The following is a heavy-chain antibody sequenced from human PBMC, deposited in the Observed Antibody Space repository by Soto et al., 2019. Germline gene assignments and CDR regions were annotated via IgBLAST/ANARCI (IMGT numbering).Heavy chain of an antibody. CDR3: AGQTFTIAAASYGRSNWFDP. CDR1: GGSITSSSHF. V-gene: IGHV4-39*01. D-gene: IGHD6-25*01. J-gene: IGHJ5*02. CDR2: IYFTGNT. Sequence: SETLSLTCTVSGGSITSSSHFWGCFRQPPGKGLEWIGTIYFTGNTYYTPSLKSRLTMSIDTSKNEFSLGLNSVTAADTAVYYCAGQTFTIAAASYGRSNWFDPWGPGTLVTVSS.